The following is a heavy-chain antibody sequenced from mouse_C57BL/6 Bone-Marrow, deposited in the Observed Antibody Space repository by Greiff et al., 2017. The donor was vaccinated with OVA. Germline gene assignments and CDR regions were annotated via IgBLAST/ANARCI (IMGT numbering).Heavy chain of an antibody. Sequence: EVQLVESGPELVKPGDSVKISCKASGYSFTGYFMNWVMQSHGKSLEWIGRINPYNGDTFYNQKFKGKATLTVDKSSSTAHMELRSLTSEDSAVYYCARGGYSPMDYWGQGTSVTVSS. CDR2: INPYNGDT. J-gene: IGHJ4*01. CDR1: GYSFTGYF. V-gene: IGHV1-20*01. D-gene: IGHD2-12*01. CDR3: ARGGYSPMDY.